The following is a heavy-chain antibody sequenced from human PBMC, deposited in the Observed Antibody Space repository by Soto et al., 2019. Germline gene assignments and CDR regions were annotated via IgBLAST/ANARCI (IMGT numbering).Heavy chain of an antibody. Sequence: GGSLRLSCAASGFTFSNAWMSWVRQAPGKGLEWVGRIKSKTDGGTTDYAAPVKGRFTISRDDSKNTLYLQMNSLKTEDTAVYYCTTDVTGEAFYWYFDLWGRGTLVTVSS. J-gene: IGHJ2*01. CDR3: TTDVTGEAFYWYFDL. D-gene: IGHD7-27*01. CDR1: GFTFSNAW. CDR2: IKSKTDGGTT. V-gene: IGHV3-15*01.